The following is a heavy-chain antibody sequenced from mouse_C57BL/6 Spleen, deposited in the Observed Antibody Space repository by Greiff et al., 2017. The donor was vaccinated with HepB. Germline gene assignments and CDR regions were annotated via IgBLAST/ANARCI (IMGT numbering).Heavy chain of an antibody. CDR1: GYAFSSSW. V-gene: IGHV1-82*01. CDR2: IYPGDGDT. CDR3: ARDWDGLMNY. D-gene: IGHD4-1*01. Sequence: VKLQESGPELVKPGASVKISCKASGYAFSSSWMNWVKQRPGKGLEWIGRIYPGDGDTNYNGKFKGKATLTADKSSSTAYMQLSSLTSEDSAVYFCARDWDGLMNYWGQGTSVTVSS. J-gene: IGHJ4*01.